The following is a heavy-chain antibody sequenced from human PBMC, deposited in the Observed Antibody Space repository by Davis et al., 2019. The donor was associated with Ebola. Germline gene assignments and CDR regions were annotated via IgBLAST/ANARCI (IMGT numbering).Heavy chain of an antibody. J-gene: IGHJ4*02. CDR2: VNPSGGST. CDR3: ASGTYYGSGSYIDY. D-gene: IGHD3-10*01. V-gene: IGHV1-46*01. CDR1: GYTFTSYY. Sequence: AASVKVSCKASGYTFTSYYIHRVRQAPGQGLEWMGTVNPSGGSTTYAQKFQGRVTMTRDTSTSTVYMELSSLRSEDTAVYYCASGTYYGSGSYIDYWGQGTLVTVSS.